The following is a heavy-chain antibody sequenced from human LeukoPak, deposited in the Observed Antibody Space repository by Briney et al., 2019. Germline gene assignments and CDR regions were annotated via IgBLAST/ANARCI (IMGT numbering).Heavy chain of an antibody. V-gene: IGHV4-4*07. Sequence: SETLSLTCTVSGGSINSYYWSWIRQPAGQGLEWIGRIYTSGSTNYNPSLKSRVTMSVDTSKNQFSLKLSSVTAADTAVYYCARTSSSSYNGFDPWGQGTLVTVSS. D-gene: IGHD6-13*01. CDR1: GGSINSYY. J-gene: IGHJ5*02. CDR2: IYTSGST. CDR3: ARTSSSSYNGFDP.